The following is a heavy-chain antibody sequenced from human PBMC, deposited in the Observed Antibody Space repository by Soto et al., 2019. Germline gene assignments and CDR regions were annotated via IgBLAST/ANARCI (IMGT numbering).Heavy chain of an antibody. J-gene: IGHJ6*02. CDR2: ISCYNHDT. CDR1: GYTYNRYG. CDR3: AKNGQPPYYYYGLDV. D-gene: IGHD2-8*01. Sequence: ASVKVSCKTSGYTYNRYGITWVRQAPGRGLELLGWISCYNHDTIYAQKVQGRLSMATDTSTSTAYMELRSLTSDDTAIYYCAKNGQPPYYYYGLDVWGQGTKVTVSS. V-gene: IGHV1-18*01.